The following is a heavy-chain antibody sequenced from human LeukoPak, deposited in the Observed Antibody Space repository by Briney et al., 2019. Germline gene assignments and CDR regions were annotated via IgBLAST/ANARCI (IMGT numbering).Heavy chain of an antibody. V-gene: IGHV4-39*01. Sequence: SETLSLTCSVSGDSMSSRSYFWAWIRQPPGGGLEYIAIIYHSGTTYYNPSLKRRVTISLDTSKNQLSLKLSSVTAADTAVYYCARPRGEFHYYAFDIWGHGTMVTVSS. J-gene: IGHJ3*02. CDR3: ARPRGEFHYYAFDI. CDR2: IYHSGTT. D-gene: IGHD3-16*01. CDR1: GDSMSSRSYF.